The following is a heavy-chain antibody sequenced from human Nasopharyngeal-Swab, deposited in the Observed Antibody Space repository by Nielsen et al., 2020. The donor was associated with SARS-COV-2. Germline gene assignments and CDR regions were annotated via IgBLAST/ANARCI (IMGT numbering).Heavy chain of an antibody. D-gene: IGHD3-9*01. V-gene: IGHV3-74*01. Sequence: GESLKISCAASGFTFSSYWMHWVRQAPGKGLVWVSRINSDGSSTSYADSVKGRFTISRDNSKNTLYLQMNSLRAEDTAVYYCARVGGRSYYDILTGYPDYYYGMDVWGQGTTVTVSS. J-gene: IGHJ6*02. CDR1: GFTFSSYW. CDR3: ARVGGRSYYDILTGYPDYYYGMDV. CDR2: INSDGSST.